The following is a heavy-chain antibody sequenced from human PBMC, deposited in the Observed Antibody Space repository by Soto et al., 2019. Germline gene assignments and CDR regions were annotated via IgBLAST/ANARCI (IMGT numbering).Heavy chain of an antibody. CDR1: GGTISHYV. D-gene: IGHD5-12*01. V-gene: IGHV1-69*13. CDR3: ARGSADGYNRELDAFDL. Sequence: SVKVSCKTSGGTISHYVISWVRQAPGQGLEWMGGITPIFGTANYAQKFQGRVTITADESTNTAYMELSSLRSEDTAVFYCARGSADGYNRELDAFDLWGQGTMVTVSS. CDR2: ITPIFGTA. J-gene: IGHJ3*01.